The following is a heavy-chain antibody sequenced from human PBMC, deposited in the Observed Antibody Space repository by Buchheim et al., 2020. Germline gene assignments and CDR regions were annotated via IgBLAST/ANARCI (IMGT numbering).Heavy chain of an antibody. V-gene: IGHV3-74*01. Sequence: EVQLVESGGGLVQPGGSLRLSCEGSRFTFTSNWMHWVRQAPGKGLVWVSRITSDGSGTNYADSVKGRFTISRDNAKNTLYLQMDSLRAEDTGVYYCARDYYYRMDVWGQGTT. CDR1: RFTFTSNW. J-gene: IGHJ6*02. CDR2: ITSDGSGT. CDR3: ARDYYYRMDV.